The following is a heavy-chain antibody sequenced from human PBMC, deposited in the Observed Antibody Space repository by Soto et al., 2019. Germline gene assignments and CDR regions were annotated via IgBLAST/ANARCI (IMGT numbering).Heavy chain of an antibody. D-gene: IGHD6-6*01. CDR3: TTPLLGGSSKSSLRDY. Sequence: EVQLVGSGGGLVKPGGSLRISCAVSGLIFSNYSMSWARQAPGKGLEWVSSISSSSSHTYYADSVKGQFTISRDNAKNSLYMPMNDLRAECTDVYYCTTPLLGGSSKSSLRDYWGLGTLVTVSS. CDR1: GLIFSNYS. V-gene: IGHV3-21*01. J-gene: IGHJ4*02. CDR2: ISSSSSHT.